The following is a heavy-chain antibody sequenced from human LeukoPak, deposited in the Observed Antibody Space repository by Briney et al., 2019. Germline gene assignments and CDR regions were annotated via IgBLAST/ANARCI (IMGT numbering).Heavy chain of an antibody. V-gene: IGHV4-59*01. CDR2: IYYSGST. J-gene: IGHJ6*03. Sequence: SETLSLTCTVSGGSISSYYWSWIRQPPGKGLEWIGYIYYSGSTNYNPSLKSRVTISVDTSKSQFSLKLSSVTAADTAVYYCARVPAGYYYYMDVWGKGTTVTISS. CDR1: GGSISSYY. CDR3: ARVPAGYYYYMDV. D-gene: IGHD6-19*01.